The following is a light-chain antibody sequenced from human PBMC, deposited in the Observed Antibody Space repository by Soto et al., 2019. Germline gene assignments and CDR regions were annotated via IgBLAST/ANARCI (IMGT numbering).Light chain of an antibody. CDR2: SNN. V-gene: IGLV1-44*01. Sequence: QAVVTQPPSASGTPGQRVTISCSGSSSNIGSNTVNWYQQLPGTAPKLLICSNNQRPSGVPDRFSGSKSGTSASLAISGLQSEDEADYYCAACDDSLNGQVFGGGTKLTVL. CDR1: SSNIGSNT. J-gene: IGLJ2*01. CDR3: AACDDSLNGQV.